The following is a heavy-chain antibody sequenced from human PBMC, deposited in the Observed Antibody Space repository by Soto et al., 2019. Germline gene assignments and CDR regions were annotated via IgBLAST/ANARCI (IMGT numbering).Heavy chain of an antibody. D-gene: IGHD2-15*01. CDR1: GFTFSSYD. J-gene: IGHJ4*02. Sequence: GGSLRLSCAASGFTFSSYDMHWVRQAPGGGLEWVSTISTTSFFTYYTDSVKGRFTISRDNAKNSLYLQMNSLRAEDTAVYYCARGDCSGGTCYLGYFDYWGQGTLVTVSS. CDR2: ISTTSFFT. CDR3: ARGDCSGGTCYLGYFDY. V-gene: IGHV3-21*01.